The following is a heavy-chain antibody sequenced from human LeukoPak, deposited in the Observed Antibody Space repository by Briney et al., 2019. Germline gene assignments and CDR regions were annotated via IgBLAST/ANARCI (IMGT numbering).Heavy chain of an antibody. CDR1: GFTFINAW. D-gene: IGHD2-15*01. CDR2: IKSKTDGGTA. Sequence: PGGCLRPSCAASGFTFINAWMTWVRQAPGKGLEWVGRIKSKTDGGTADYTAPVKGRFTISRDDSKNTLYLQMSSLKTEDTALYYCTTTSGGKPDDYWGQGTLVTVSS. J-gene: IGHJ4*02. V-gene: IGHV3-15*01. CDR3: TTTSGGKPDDY.